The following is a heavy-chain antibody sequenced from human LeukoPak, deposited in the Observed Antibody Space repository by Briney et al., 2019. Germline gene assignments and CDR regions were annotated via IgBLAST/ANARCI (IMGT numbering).Heavy chain of an antibody. Sequence: GGSLRLSCAASGFTFNDYYMSWIRQAPGKGLEWLSYINIGGTNTHYADSVKGRFTISRDNAKKSLYLEMNNLRAENTAVYYCATDGAGFDTWGQGVLVTVSS. J-gene: IGHJ5*02. V-gene: IGHV3-11*01. CDR3: ATDGAGFDT. CDR1: GFTFNDYY. CDR2: INIGGTNT.